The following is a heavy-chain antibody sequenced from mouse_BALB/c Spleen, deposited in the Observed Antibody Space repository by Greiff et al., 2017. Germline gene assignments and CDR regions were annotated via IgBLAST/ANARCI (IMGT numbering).Heavy chain of an antibody. V-gene: IGHV5-4*02. J-gene: IGHJ3*01. CDR1: GFTFSDYY. CDR3: ARGRLWYRGFAY. Sequence: EVKLVESGGGLVKPGGSLKLSCAASGFTFSDYYMYWVRQTPEKRLEWVATISDGGSYTYYPDSVKGRFTISRDNAKNNLYLQMSSLKSEDTAMYYCARGRLWYRGFAYWGQGTLVTVSA. D-gene: IGHD2-1*01. CDR2: ISDGGSYT.